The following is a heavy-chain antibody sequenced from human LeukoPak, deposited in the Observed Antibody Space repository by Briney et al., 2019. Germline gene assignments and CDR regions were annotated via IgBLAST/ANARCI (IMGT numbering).Heavy chain of an antibody. CDR3: ARDCVYYGSGSYYLARYQNWFDP. Sequence: ASVKVSCKASGYTFTSYGISWVRQAPGQGLEWMGWISAYNGNTNYAQKLQGRVTMTTDTSTSTAYMELRSLRSDDTAVYYCARDCVYYGSGSYYLARYQNWFDPWGQGTLVTVSS. V-gene: IGHV1-18*01. CDR1: GYTFTSYG. CDR2: ISAYNGNT. D-gene: IGHD3-10*01. J-gene: IGHJ5*02.